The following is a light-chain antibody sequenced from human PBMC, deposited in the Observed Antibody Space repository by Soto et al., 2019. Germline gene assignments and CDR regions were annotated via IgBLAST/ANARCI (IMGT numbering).Light chain of an antibody. CDR1: QGISSA. Sequence: AIQLTQYPSSLSASVGDRVNITCRASQGISSALAWYQQKPGKAPKLLMYDASSLESAVPSRFSGSGSRTEFTLTISSLQPEDFANYYCQQFNNYPRTFGQGTRLEIK. CDR2: DAS. J-gene: IGKJ5*01. CDR3: QQFNNYPRT. V-gene: IGKV1D-13*01.